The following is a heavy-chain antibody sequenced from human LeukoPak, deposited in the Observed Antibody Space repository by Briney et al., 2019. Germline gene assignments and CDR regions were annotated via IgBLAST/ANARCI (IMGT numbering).Heavy chain of an antibody. J-gene: IGHJ5*02. CDR3: ARVSSYNSLDP. D-gene: IGHD1-1*01. CDR2: IKQDGSEK. V-gene: IGHV3-7*01. CDR1: GFTFSSYW. Sequence: AGGSLRLSCAASGFTFSSYWMSWVRQAPGKGLEWVANIKQDGSEKYYVDSVKGRFTISRGNAKNSLYLQMNSLRAEDTAVYYCARVSSYNSLDPWGQGTLVTVSS.